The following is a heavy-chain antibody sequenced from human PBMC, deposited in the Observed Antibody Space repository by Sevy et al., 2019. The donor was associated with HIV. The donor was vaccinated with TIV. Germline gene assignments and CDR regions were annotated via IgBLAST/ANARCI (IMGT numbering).Heavy chain of an antibody. V-gene: IGHV1-69*13. CDR3: ASSYFDSSGYSPLFYYGMDV. D-gene: IGHD3-22*01. CDR1: GGTFINYA. J-gene: IGHJ6*02. Sequence: ASVKVSCKASGGTFINYAVTWVRQAPGQGFEWMGGFIPMFDTTNSAQKFQGRVTLTADGSTSTAYMELSSLRSEDTAVYYCASSYFDSSGYSPLFYYGMDVWGQGTTVTVSS. CDR2: FIPMFDTT.